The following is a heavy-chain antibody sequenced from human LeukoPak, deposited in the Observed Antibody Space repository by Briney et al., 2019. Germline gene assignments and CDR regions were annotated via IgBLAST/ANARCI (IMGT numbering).Heavy chain of an antibody. J-gene: IGHJ6*03. CDR2: IYHSGST. Sequence: SQTLSLTCAVSGGSISSGGYSWSWIRQPPGKGLEWIGYIYHSGSTYYNPSLKSRVTISVDRSKNQFSLKLSSVTAADTAVYYCAKLGYCSSTSCYLSYMDVWGKGTTVTVSS. V-gene: IGHV4-30-2*01. CDR1: GGSISSGGYS. D-gene: IGHD2-2*01. CDR3: AKLGYCSSTSCYLSYMDV.